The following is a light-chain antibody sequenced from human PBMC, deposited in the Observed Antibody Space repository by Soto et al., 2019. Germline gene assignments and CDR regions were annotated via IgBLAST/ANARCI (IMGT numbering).Light chain of an antibody. V-gene: IGKV3-11*01. Sequence: IVLTQSPATLPLSPWERATLSCRASQSVSSYLAWYQQKPGQAPRLLIYDASNRATGIPARFSGSGSGTDFTLTISSLEPEDFAVYYCQQRGSWPPFTFGPGTKVDIK. CDR3: QQRGSWPPFT. J-gene: IGKJ3*01. CDR1: QSVSSY. CDR2: DAS.